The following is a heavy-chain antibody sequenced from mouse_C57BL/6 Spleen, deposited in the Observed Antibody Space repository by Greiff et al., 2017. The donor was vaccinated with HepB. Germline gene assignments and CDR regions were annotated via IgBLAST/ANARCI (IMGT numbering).Heavy chain of an antibody. J-gene: IGHJ4*01. CDR3: ARWNLSMDY. CDR1: GYSITSGYY. V-gene: IGHV3-6*01. Sequence: VQLKESGPGLVKPSQSLSLTCSVTGYSITSGYYWNWIRQFPGNKLEWMGYISYDGSNNYNPSLKNRISITRDTSKNQFFLKLNSVTTEDTATYYCARWNLSMDYWGQGTSVTVSS. CDR2: ISYDGSN. D-gene: IGHD6-2*01.